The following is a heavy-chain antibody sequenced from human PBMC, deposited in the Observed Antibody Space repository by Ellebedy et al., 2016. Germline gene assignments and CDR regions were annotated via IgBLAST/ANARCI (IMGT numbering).Heavy chain of an antibody. CDR2: IFHSGTT. CDR3: ARPEGFWGGYYNYYMDV. V-gene: IGHV4-4*02. CDR1: SVSISSGNW. Sequence: SETLSLXCAVSSVSISSGNWWNWVRQPPGKGLEWLGEIFHSGTTNYNPSLKSRITISLDTSKNQFSLNLSSVTAADTAVYYCARPEGFWGGYYNYYMDVWGQGTTVTVSS. D-gene: IGHD3-3*01. J-gene: IGHJ6*03.